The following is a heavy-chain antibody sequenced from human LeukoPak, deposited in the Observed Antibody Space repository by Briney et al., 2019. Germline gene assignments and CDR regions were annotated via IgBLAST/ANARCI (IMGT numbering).Heavy chain of an antibody. J-gene: IGHJ4*02. D-gene: IGHD3-10*01. Sequence: ASVKVSCKASEYTFTVYYMHWVRQAPGQGLEWMGWINPNSGATNYAQKFQGRVTVTRDTSINTAYMELSRLRSDDTAVYYCAREPPRGRGSYYFDYWGQGTLVTVSS. V-gene: IGHV1-2*02. CDR1: EYTFTVYY. CDR3: AREPPRGRGSYYFDY. CDR2: INPNSGAT.